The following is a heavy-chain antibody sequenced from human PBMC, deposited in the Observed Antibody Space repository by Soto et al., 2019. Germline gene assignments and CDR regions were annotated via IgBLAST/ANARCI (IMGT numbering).Heavy chain of an antibody. J-gene: IGHJ5*02. V-gene: IGHV1-8*01. CDR3: AQSDGYNFNWVYT. D-gene: IGHD2-21*01. CDR2: MNPNSGNT. CDR1: GYTFATYD. Sequence: QVQLVQSGAAVKTPGASVQVSCKASGYTFATYDINWVRQAPGQGLEWMGWMNPNSGNTGYAQKFQGRLTMTRETAWSLAHMELSSLRNGDKAVYYCAQSDGYNFNWVYTWGQGTLVTVSA.